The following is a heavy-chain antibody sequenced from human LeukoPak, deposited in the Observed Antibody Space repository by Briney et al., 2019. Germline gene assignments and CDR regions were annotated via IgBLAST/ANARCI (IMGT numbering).Heavy chain of an antibody. V-gene: IGHV2-5*02. D-gene: IGHD4-23*01. J-gene: IGHJ3*02. Sequence: SGPTLVKPTQTLTLTCTFSGFSLSTSGVGVGWIRQPPGKALEWLALIYWDDDKRYSPSLKSRLTITKDTSKNQVVLTMTNMDPVDTATYCCARLRWRPSLNLLRNSGNFDIWGQGTMVTVSS. CDR2: IYWDDDK. CDR1: GFSLSTSGVG. CDR3: ARLRWRPSLNLLRNSGNFDI.